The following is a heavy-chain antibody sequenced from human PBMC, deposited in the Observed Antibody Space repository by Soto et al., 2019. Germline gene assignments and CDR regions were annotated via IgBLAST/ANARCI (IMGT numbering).Heavy chain of an antibody. J-gene: IGHJ6*02. Sequence: RSQTLSLTCALSGDNVSSNSAAWNWIRQSTSRGLEWLGRTYYRSKWYNDYAVSVKSRITINPDTSKNQFSLQLNSVTPEDTAVYYCARDRISAAASVAYYVMDVWGQGTTGTGFS. D-gene: IGHD2-2*01. V-gene: IGHV6-1*01. CDR3: ARDRISAAASVAYYVMDV. CDR1: GDNVSSNSAA. CDR2: TYYRSKWYN.